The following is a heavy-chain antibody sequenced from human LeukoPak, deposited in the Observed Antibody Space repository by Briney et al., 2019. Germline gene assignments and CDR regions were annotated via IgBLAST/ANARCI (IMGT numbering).Heavy chain of an antibody. CDR1: GFTFSDYY. J-gene: IGHJ6*02. CDR2: ISSSGSTI. Sequence: GGSLRLSCAASGFTFSDYYMSWIRQAPGKGLEWVSYISSSGSTIYYADSVKGRFTISRDNAKNSLYLQMNSLRAEDTAVYYCASSYDSSGYLTYYGMDVWGQGTTVTVSS. CDR3: ASSYDSSGYLTYYGMDV. D-gene: IGHD3-22*01. V-gene: IGHV3-11*01.